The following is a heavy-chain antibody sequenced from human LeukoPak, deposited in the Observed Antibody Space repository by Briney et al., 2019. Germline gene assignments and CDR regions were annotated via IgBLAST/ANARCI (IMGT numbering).Heavy chain of an antibody. CDR2: IKQDGSEK. V-gene: IGHV3-7*01. CDR3: ARDQGFSYYFYYMDV. Sequence: PGGSLRLSCAASGFIFSSYWMSWVRQAPGKGLEWVANIKQDGSEKYYVDSVKGRFTISRDNAKNSLYLQMNSLRAEDTAVYYCARDQGFSYYFYYMDVWGKGTTVTVSS. D-gene: IGHD3-3*01. J-gene: IGHJ6*03. CDR1: GFIFSSYW.